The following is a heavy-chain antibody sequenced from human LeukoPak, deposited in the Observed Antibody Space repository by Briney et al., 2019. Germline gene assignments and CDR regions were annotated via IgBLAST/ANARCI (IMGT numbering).Heavy chain of an antibody. CDR3: ARDLEVFRRELPFYYYYYGMDV. Sequence: GRSLRLSCAASGFTFSSYAMHWVRQAPGKGLEWVAVISYDGSNKYYADSVKGRFTISRVNSKNTLYLQMNSLRAEDTAVYYCARDLEVFRRELPFYYYYYGMDVWGQGTTVTVSS. V-gene: IGHV3-30-3*01. CDR1: GFTFSSYA. J-gene: IGHJ6*02. CDR2: ISYDGSNK. D-gene: IGHD1-26*01.